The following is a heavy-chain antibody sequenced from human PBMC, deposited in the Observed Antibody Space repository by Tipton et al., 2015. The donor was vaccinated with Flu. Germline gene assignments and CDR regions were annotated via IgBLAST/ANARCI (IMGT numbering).Heavy chain of an antibody. CDR1: GGSISSDY. CDR3: ARVHGDSGSLRFEP. D-gene: IGHD3-10*01. J-gene: IGHJ5*02. CDR2: IYTSGST. Sequence: TLSLTCTVSGGSISSDYWSWIRQPAGKGLEWIGRIYTSGSTNYNPSLKSRVTMSVDTSKNQFSLKLRSVTAADTAVYYCARVHGDSGSLRFEPWGQGLLVTVSS. V-gene: IGHV4-4*07.